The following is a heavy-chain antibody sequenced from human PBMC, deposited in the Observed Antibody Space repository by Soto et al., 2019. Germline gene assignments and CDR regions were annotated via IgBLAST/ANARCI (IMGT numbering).Heavy chain of an antibody. J-gene: IGHJ6*02. CDR1: GFTFTSSA. CDR2: IVVGSGNT. V-gene: IGHV1-58*01. D-gene: IGHD2-2*02. CDR3: ARVRCSSTSCYTILRGYYYYGMDV. Sequence: ASVKVSCKASGFTFTSSAVQWVRQARGQRLEWIGWIVVGSGNTNYAQKFQERVTITRDMSTSTAYMELSSLRSEDTAVYYCARVRCSSTSCYTILRGYYYYGMDVWGQGTTVGVSS.